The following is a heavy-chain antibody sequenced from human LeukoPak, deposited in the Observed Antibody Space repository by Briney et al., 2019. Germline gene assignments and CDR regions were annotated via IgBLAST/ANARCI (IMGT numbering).Heavy chain of an antibody. CDR1: GFTFSSYG. V-gene: IGHV3-33*01. CDR2: ILNDGSQE. Sequence: PGRSLRLSCAASGFTFSSYGMHWVRQAPGKGLEWVAVILNDGSQEKYADSVKGRFTISRDNSKNTLFLQMNSLRAEDTAVYYCARDDARGDNALDIWGQGTMVTVSS. D-gene: IGHD3-16*01. CDR3: ARDDARGDNALDI. J-gene: IGHJ3*02.